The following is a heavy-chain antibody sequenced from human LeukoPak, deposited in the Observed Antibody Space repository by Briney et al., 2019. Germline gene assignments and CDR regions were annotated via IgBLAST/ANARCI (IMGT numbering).Heavy chain of an antibody. D-gene: IGHD6-6*01. CDR1: GGSFSGYY. Sequence: SETLSLTCAVYGGSFSGYYWSWIRQPPGKGLEWIGEINHSGSTNYNPSLKSRVTISVDTSKNQFSLKLSSVTAADTAVYYCARLLAARPTSYYFDYWGQGTLVTVS. CDR3: ARLLAARPTSYYFDY. CDR2: INHSGST. V-gene: IGHV4-34*01. J-gene: IGHJ4*02.